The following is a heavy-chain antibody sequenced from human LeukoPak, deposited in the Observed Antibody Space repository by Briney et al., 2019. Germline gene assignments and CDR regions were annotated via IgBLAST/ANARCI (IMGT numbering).Heavy chain of an antibody. J-gene: IGHJ4*02. CDR1: GFTFTNYA. Sequence: AGGSLRLSCAASGFTFTNYAMSWVRQAPGKGLEWVSGISDVEKIPYYSDSVKGRFTIPRDNSKKTVYLQMNNLRAEDTAVYFCARHDSYIPYWGQGIPVTVSS. CDR2: ISDVEKIP. CDR3: ARHDSYIPY. V-gene: IGHV3-23*01. D-gene: IGHD3-10*01.